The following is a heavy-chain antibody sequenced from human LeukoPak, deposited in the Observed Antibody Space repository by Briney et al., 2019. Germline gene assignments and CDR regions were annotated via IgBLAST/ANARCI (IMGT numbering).Heavy chain of an antibody. V-gene: IGHV3-23*01. D-gene: IGHD6-6*01. Sequence: GGSLRLSCAASGFTFSSNAMSWVRQAPGKGLEWVSAISSNGGGTYYADSEKGRFTISRDNSKNTLYLQMNTLRVEDTATYYCAKAARPPDYWGQGTLVTVSS. J-gene: IGHJ4*02. CDR3: AKAARPPDY. CDR2: ISSNGGGT. CDR1: GFTFSSNA.